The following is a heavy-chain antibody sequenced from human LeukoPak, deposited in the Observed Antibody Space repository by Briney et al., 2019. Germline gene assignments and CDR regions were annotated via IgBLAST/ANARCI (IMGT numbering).Heavy chain of an antibody. Sequence: SETLSLTCTVSGGSISSYYWSWIRQPPGKGLEWIGYISYRGNTNYNPSLKSRVAISVDTSKNQFSLKLSSVTAADTAVYYCAREGATESYFDSWGQGTLVTVSS. V-gene: IGHV4-59*01. J-gene: IGHJ4*02. CDR1: GGSISSYY. CDR3: AREGATESYFDS. D-gene: IGHD1-26*01. CDR2: ISYRGNT.